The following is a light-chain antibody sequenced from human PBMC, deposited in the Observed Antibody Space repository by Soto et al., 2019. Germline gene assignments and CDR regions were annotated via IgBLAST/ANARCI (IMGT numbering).Light chain of an antibody. CDR2: AAS. CDR3: QQLNSYPIT. CDR1: QGIRSY. Sequence: DIHMTQSPSTLSASVGYIFPITCRASQGIRSYLAWYQQKPGKAPKLLIYAASTLQSGVPSRLRGSGYGTDLTITISSMQYEDFETYYCQQLNSYPITFGHGTRLEIK. V-gene: IGKV1-9*01. J-gene: IGKJ5*01.